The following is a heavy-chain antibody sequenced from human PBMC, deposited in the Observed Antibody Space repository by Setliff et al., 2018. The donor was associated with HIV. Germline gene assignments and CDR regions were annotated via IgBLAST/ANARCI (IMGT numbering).Heavy chain of an antibody. CDR3: ARSVIGYYYYGMDV. CDR2: ISHSGSTI. CDR1: GFNFSDYY. D-gene: IGHD3-10*01. V-gene: IGHV3-11*04. J-gene: IGHJ6*02. Sequence: GSLRLSCAASGFNFSDYYMSWIRQAPGRGPEWVSFISHSGSTIFYADSVKGRFTISRDNAKNSVFLQMNSLRAEDTAVYYCARSVIGYYYYGMDVWGQGTLVTVSS.